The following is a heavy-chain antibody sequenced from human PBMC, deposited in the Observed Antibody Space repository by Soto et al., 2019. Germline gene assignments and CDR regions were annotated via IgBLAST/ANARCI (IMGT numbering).Heavy chain of an antibody. J-gene: IGHJ4*02. CDR1: GFTFSSYV. V-gene: IGHV3-30*18. CDR3: AKVLLTYTSGWYHPHFDY. Sequence: GGSLRLSCAASGFTFSSYVMHWVRQAPGKGLEWVAVVSNDGSNKDYADSVKGRFTISRDNSKNTLYLQMNSLRAEDTAVYYCAKVLLTYTSGWYHPHFDYWGQGTLVTVSS. CDR2: VSNDGSNK. D-gene: IGHD6-19*01.